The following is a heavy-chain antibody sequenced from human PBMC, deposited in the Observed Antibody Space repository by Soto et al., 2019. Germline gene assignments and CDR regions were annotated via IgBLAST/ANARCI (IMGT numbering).Heavy chain of an antibody. CDR1: EFTVSSNY. V-gene: IGHV3-53*01. Sequence: PGGSLRLSCAASEFTVSSNYMNWVRQAPGKGLECVSIIYSGGSTYYGDSMKGRFTISRDNAKNSLYLEMNSLRAEDTAVYYCARESEDLTSNFDYWGQGTLVTVSS. J-gene: IGHJ4*02. CDR2: IYSGGST. CDR3: ARESEDLTSNFDY.